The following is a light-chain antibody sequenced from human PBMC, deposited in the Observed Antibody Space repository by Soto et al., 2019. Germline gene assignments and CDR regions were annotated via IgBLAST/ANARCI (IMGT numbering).Light chain of an antibody. V-gene: IGLV2-8*01. Sequence: QSVLTQPASVSGSPGQSITISCSGTTNDVGGYNYVSWYQQHPGKAPKLMIYEVSKRPSGVPDRFSGSKSDITASLTVSGLQAEDEADYYCSSYAGSNNLVFGGGTKVTVL. CDR3: SSYAGSNNLV. CDR2: EVS. CDR1: TNDVGGYNY. J-gene: IGLJ3*02.